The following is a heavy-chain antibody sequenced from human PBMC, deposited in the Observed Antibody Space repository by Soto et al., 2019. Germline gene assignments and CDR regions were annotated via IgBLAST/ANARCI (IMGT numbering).Heavy chain of an antibody. CDR1: GGTFSSYA. CDR3: ARSGGTRDGYSGDWYFDL. J-gene: IGHJ2*01. V-gene: IGHV1-69*01. Sequence: QVQLVQSGAEVKKPGSSVKVSCKAPGGTFSSYAISWVRQAPGQGLEWMGGIIPIFGTANYAQKFQGRVTITADESTSTAYMELSSLRSEDTAVYYCARSGGTRDGYSGDWYFDLWGRGTLVTVSS. D-gene: IGHD2-15*01. CDR2: IIPIFGTA.